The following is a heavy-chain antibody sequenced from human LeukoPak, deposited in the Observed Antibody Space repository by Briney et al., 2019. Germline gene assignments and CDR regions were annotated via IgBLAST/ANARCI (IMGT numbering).Heavy chain of an antibody. CDR3: ARGGYDFWSGYSNWFDP. CDR2: IYTSGST. D-gene: IGHD3-3*01. J-gene: IGHJ5*02. V-gene: IGHV4-61*02. Sequence: PSQTLSLTCTVSGGSISSGSYYWSWIRQPAGKGLEWTGRIYTSGSTNYNPSLKSRVTISVDTSKNQFSLKLSSVTAADTAVYYCARGGYDFWSGYSNWFDPWGQGTLVTVSS. CDR1: GGSISSGSYY.